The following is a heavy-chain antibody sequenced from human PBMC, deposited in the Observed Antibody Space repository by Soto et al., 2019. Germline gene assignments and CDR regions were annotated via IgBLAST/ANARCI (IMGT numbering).Heavy chain of an antibody. Sequence: QVQLQESGPGLVKPSQTLSLTCTVSGGSISSCGYYWSWIRQHPGKGLEWIGYIYYSGSTYYNPSLKSRVTISVDTSKNQFSLKLSSVTAADTAVYYCARLRNYYGSGRALYYFDYWGQGTLVTVSS. CDR2: IYYSGST. D-gene: IGHD3-10*01. CDR1: GGSISSCGYY. V-gene: IGHV4-31*03. CDR3: ARLRNYYGSGRALYYFDY. J-gene: IGHJ4*02.